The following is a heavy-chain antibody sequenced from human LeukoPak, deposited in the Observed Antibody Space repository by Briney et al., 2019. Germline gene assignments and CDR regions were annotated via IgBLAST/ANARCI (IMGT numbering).Heavy chain of an antibody. V-gene: IGHV3-11*01. CDR2: ISQTGSSI. CDR1: GFTFSDHY. Sequence: GGSLTLSCAASGFTFSDHYMSWMRQAPGKGLESISYISQTGSSIYYADSVEGRFTISRDNAKNSLYLQMNSLRAEDTAVYYCARDHWGLDYWGQGALVTVSS. CDR3: ARDHWGLDY. D-gene: IGHD7-27*01. J-gene: IGHJ4*02.